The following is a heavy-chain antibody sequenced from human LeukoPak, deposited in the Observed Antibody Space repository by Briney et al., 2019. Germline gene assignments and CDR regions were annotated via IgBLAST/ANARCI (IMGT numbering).Heavy chain of an antibody. J-gene: IGHJ4*02. Sequence: SETLSLTCTVSGGSISSSSYYWGWIRQPPGKGLEWIGSIYYSGSTYYNPSLKSRVTISVDTSKNQFSLKLSSVTAADAAVYCCARGSGSYDLDYWGQGTLVTVSS. CDR2: IYYSGST. V-gene: IGHV4-39*01. D-gene: IGHD1-26*01. CDR3: ARGSGSYDLDY. CDR1: GGSISSSSYY.